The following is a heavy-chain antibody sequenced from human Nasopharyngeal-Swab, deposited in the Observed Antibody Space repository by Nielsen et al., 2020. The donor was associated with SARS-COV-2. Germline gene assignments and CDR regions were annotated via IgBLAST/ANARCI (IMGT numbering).Heavy chain of an antibody. CDR2: ISAYNGNT. J-gene: IGHJ6*02. V-gene: IGHV1-18*01. Sequence: ASVKVSCKASGYTFTSYDISWVRQAPGQGLEWMGWISAYNGNTNYAQKFQGRVTMTEDTSTDTAYMELSSLRSEDTAVYYCATAPAAADATYYYYGMDAWGQGTTVTVSS. CDR1: GYTFTSYD. CDR3: ATAPAAADATYYYYGMDA. D-gene: IGHD6-13*01.